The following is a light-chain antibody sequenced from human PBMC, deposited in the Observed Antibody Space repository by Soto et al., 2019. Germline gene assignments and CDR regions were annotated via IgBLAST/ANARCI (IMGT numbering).Light chain of an antibody. CDR3: QHYGGPPRT. Sequence: KLSPATLSVSKGERATLSCRASQSVRSNLAWYQEKPGQAPRLLIYGASTRATGIPDRFSGSGSGTDFTLTISRLEPEDFAVYYCQHYGGPPRTFGQGTKVDIK. J-gene: IGKJ1*01. CDR1: QSVRSN. V-gene: IGKV3-20*01. CDR2: GAS.